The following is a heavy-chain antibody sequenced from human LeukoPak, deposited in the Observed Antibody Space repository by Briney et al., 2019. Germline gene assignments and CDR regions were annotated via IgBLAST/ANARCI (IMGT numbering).Heavy chain of an antibody. CDR1: GFTFSSYW. V-gene: IGHV3-7*01. CDR2: IKQDGSEK. Sequence: GRSLRLSFAASGFTFSSYWMSWVRQAPGKRLWWVANIKQDGSEKYYVDSVKVRFTISRDSAKNSMYLQMNRLRAEDTAVYYCERGGRGITIFGVVISTDLDYWGQGTLVTVSS. D-gene: IGHD3-3*01. J-gene: IGHJ4*02. CDR3: ERGGRGITIFGVVISTDLDY.